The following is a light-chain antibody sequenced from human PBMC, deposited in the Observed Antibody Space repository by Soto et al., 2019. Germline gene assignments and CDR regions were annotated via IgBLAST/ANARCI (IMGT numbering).Light chain of an antibody. CDR2: RDN. V-gene: IGLV1-44*01. CDR1: SSNIGSNT. CDR3: AAGGTAGDDGLSSPFYV. J-gene: IGLJ1*01. Sequence: QSVLTQPPSASGTPGQRVTISCSGSSSNIGSNTVNWYQHTIGPGAAPNLLIFRDNQRPSGVSDRFSGSRSGTSASLAISGLRSEDEADYYCAAGGTAGDDGLSSPFYVFGTGTKVTVL.